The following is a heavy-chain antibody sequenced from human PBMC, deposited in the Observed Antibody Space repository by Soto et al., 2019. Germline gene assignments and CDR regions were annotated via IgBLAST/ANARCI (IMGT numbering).Heavy chain of an antibody. V-gene: IGHV3-73*01. CDR3: TTPIRLWSCTYYYYGMDV. D-gene: IGHD5-18*01. CDR1: GFTFSGSA. CDR2: IRSKANSYAT. J-gene: IGHJ6*02. Sequence: GGSLRLSCAASGFTFSGSAMHWVRPASGKGLEWVGRIRSKANSYATAYAASVKGRFTISRDDSKNTAYLQMNSLKTEDTAVYYCTTPIRLWSCTYYYYGMDVWGQGTTVTVSS.